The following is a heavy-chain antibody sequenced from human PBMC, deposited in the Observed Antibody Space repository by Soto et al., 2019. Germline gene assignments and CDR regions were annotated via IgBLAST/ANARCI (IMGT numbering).Heavy chain of an antibody. CDR2: ISGSGGST. CDR3: AKARSVVITAFDY. V-gene: IGHV3-23*01. Sequence: PGGSLRLSCAASGFTFSNYAMSWVRQAPGKGLEWGSAISGSGGSTYYADSVKGRFTISRDNSKNTLYLQMNSLRAEDTAVYYCAKARSVVITAFDYWGQGTLVTVSS. CDR1: GFTFSNYA. J-gene: IGHJ4*02. D-gene: IGHD3-22*01.